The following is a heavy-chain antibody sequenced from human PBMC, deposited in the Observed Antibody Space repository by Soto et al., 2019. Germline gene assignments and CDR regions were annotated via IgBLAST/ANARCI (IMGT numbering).Heavy chain of an antibody. Sequence: QVQLVQSGAEVKKPGSSVKVSCKASGGTFSSYAISWVRQAPGQGLEWMGGIIPIFGTANYAQKFQGRVKISADDAASQASMWLSSLRYGDTAVYYCARDGRYWIRTSCYGGYYYGMEVWGQGPTVTVSS. CDR3: ARDGRYWIRTSCYGGYYYGMEV. D-gene: IGHD2-2*01. CDR1: GGTFSSYA. CDR2: IIPIFGTA. V-gene: IGHV1-69*12. J-gene: IGHJ6*02.